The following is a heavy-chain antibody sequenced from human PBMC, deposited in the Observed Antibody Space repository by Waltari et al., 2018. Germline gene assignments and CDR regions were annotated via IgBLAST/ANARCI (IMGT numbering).Heavy chain of an antibody. J-gene: IGHJ4*02. CDR1: AYSISSVYY. Sequence: QVQLQESGPGLVKPSETLSLTCAVSAYSISSVYYWGWIRQPPGKGLEWIGSIYHSGSTYYNPSLKSRVTISVDTSKNQFSLKLSSLTAADTAVYYCARDQYGYYYFDYWGQGTLVTVSS. CDR2: IYHSGST. CDR3: ARDQYGYYYFDY. D-gene: IGHD6-13*01. V-gene: IGHV4-38-2*02.